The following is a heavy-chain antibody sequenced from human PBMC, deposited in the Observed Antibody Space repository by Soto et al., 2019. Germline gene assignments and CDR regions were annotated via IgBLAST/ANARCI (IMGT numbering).Heavy chain of an antibody. CDR2: ISSSSSTI. Sequence: EVQLVESGGGLVQPGGSLRLSCAASGFTFSSYSMNWVRQAPGKGLEWVSYISSSSSTIYYADSVKGRFTISRDTAKNSLYLQMNSLRDADTAVYYCAREPIAVAGSFDYWGHGTLVTVSS. D-gene: IGHD6-19*01. CDR3: AREPIAVAGSFDY. J-gene: IGHJ4*01. V-gene: IGHV3-48*02. CDR1: GFTFSSYS.